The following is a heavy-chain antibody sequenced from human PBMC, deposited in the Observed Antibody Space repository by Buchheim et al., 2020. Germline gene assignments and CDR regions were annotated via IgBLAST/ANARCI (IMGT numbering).Heavy chain of an antibody. D-gene: IGHD3-16*02. CDR2: IKQDGSEK. Sequence: EVQLVESGGGLVQPGGSLRLSCAASGFTFSSYWMSWVRQAPGKGLEWVANIKQDGSEKYYVDSVKGRFTISRDNVKNSLYLQMNSLRAEDTAVYYCARDSSDYVWGSYRYETGNFDYWGQGTL. CDR3: ARDSSDYVWGSYRYETGNFDY. J-gene: IGHJ4*02. CDR1: GFTFSSYW. V-gene: IGHV3-7*01.